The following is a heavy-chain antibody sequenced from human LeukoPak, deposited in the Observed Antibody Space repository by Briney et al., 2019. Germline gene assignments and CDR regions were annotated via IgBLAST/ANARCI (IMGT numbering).Heavy chain of an antibody. D-gene: IGHD6-13*01. J-gene: IGHJ4*02. CDR3: ARGPLNSAAAAGHSLEY. CDR2: IIPILDMA. CDR1: GGTFNSYI. V-gene: IGHV1-69*02. Sequence: ASVKVSCKASGGTFNSYIMSWVRQAPGQGLEWMGRIIPILDMANYAQKLQGRVTITADKSTSTAYMELSSLTSEDTAVYYCARGPLNSAAAAGHSLEYWGQGTLVTVSS.